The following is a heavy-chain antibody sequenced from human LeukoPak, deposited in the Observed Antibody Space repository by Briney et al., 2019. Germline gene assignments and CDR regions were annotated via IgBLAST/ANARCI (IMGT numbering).Heavy chain of an antibody. V-gene: IGHV3-30-3*01. CDR3: AKHYCSGGSCYVRADAFDI. CDR1: GFTFSSYA. Sequence: GGSLRLSCAASGFTFSSYAMHWVRQAPGKGLEWVAVISYDGSNKYYADSVKGRFTISRDNSKNTLYLQMNSLRAEDTAVYYCAKHYCSGGSCYVRADAFDIWGQGTMVTVSS. CDR2: ISYDGSNK. J-gene: IGHJ3*02. D-gene: IGHD2-15*01.